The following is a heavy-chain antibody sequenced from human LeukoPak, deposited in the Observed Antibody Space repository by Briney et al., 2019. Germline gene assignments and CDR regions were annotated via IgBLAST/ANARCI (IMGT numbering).Heavy chain of an antibody. CDR1: GYTFTSYY. CDR2: INPSGGST. V-gene: IGHV1-46*01. CDR3: ARDTNNWNFDY. D-gene: IGHD1-20*01. J-gene: IGHJ4*02. Sequence: GASVKVSCKASGYTFTSYYMHWVRQAPGQGLEWMGIINPSGGSTSYAQKFQGRVTMTRDTSISTAYMELSRLRSDDTAVYYCARDTNNWNFDYWGQGTLVTVSS.